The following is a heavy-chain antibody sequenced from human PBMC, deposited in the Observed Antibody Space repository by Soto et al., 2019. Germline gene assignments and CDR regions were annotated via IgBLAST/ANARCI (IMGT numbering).Heavy chain of an antibody. D-gene: IGHD3-9*01. Sequence: SLRLSCAASRFPFSSYAMSWVRQAPGKGLEWISAISGSGASTYYADSVKGRFTISRDNSKNTLYLQMDSLRAEDTSLYLCATDIHATWLLNSWGQGTLVTVSS. CDR2: ISGSGAST. V-gene: IGHV3-23*01. CDR3: ATDIHATWLLNS. CDR1: RFPFSSYA. J-gene: IGHJ4*02.